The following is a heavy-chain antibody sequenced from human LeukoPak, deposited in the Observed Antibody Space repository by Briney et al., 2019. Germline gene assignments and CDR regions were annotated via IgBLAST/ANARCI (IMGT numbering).Heavy chain of an antibody. D-gene: IGHD5-18*01. J-gene: IGHJ3*02. CDR3: ARRDNSYGPNDAFDI. CDR1: GGSISSYY. Sequence: SETLSLTCTVSGGSISSYYWSWIRQPPGKGLEWIGYIYYSGSTNYNPSLKSRVTISVDTSKNQFSLELSSVTAADTAVYYCARRDNSYGPNDAFDIWGQGTMVTVSS. V-gene: IGHV4-59*08. CDR2: IYYSGST.